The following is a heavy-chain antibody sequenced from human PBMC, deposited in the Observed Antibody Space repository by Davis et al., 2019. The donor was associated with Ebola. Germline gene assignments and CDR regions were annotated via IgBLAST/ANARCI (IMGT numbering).Heavy chain of an antibody. V-gene: IGHV3-7*01. D-gene: IGHD6-19*01. CDR3: ARAGWYFAY. CDR2: INEDGSEK. J-gene: IGHJ4*02. Sequence: GESLKISCAASKFTFSSNWMSWVRQAPGKGLEWVANINEDGSEKYYVASVKGRFTISRDNAKNSLFLQMNSLRAEDTAVYYCARAGWYFAYWGRGTLVTVSS. CDR1: KFTFSSNW.